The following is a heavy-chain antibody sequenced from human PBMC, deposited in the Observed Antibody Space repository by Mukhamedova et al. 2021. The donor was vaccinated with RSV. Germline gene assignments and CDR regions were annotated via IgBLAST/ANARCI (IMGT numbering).Heavy chain of an antibody. J-gene: IGHJ2*01. V-gene: IGHV3-7*01. D-gene: IGHD3-16*02. CDR2: DGSEK. Sequence: DGSEKFYVDSVKGRFTISRDNAKNSLHLQMNSLRGEDTPVYHCARVEFGRFVDPWYFTLWGRGTLVTVSS. CDR3: ARVEFGRFVDPWYFTL.